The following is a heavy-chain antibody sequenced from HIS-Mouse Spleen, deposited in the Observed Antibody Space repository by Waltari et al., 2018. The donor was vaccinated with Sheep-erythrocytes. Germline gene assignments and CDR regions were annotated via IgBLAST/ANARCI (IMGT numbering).Heavy chain of an antibody. Sequence: QVQLVESGGGVVQPGRSLRLSWAASGVTFSSYVMHWVRQAPGKGLEWVAVISYDGSNKYYADSVKGRFTISRDNSKNTLYLQMNSLRAEDTAVYYCAKVGATGWFDPWGQGTLVTVSS. J-gene: IGHJ5*02. CDR1: GVTFSSYV. V-gene: IGHV3-30*18. D-gene: IGHD1-26*01. CDR3: AKVGATGWFDP. CDR2: ISYDGSNK.